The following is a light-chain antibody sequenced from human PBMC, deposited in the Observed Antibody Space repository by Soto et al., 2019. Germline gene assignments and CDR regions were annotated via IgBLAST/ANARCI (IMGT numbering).Light chain of an antibody. J-gene: IGKJ1*01. V-gene: IGKV4-1*01. CDR3: QQYYSNPWT. CDR1: QSVLYNVNNKNH. Sequence: DIVMTQSPDSLAVSLGERATINCKSSQSVLYNVNNKNHLGWYQQKPGQPPKLLIYWASTREFGVPDRFSGSGSETDYTLTISSMQAEDVAFYYGQQYYSNPWTFGQGTKVEIK. CDR2: WAS.